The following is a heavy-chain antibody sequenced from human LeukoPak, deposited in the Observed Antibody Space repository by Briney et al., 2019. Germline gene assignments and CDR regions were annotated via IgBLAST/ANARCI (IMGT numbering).Heavy chain of an antibody. Sequence: GGSLRLSCAVSGFTVSSNYMSWVRQAPGKALEWVSLIYSDGSTYYADSVKGRLTISRDNSKNTLYLQMNSLRVEDTAVYYCARVGYTGTWYSSPPFDYWGQRTLVTVSS. CDR3: ARVGYTGTWYSSPPFDY. D-gene: IGHD6-13*01. CDR2: IYSDGST. J-gene: IGHJ4*02. CDR1: GFTVSSNY. V-gene: IGHV3-66*01.